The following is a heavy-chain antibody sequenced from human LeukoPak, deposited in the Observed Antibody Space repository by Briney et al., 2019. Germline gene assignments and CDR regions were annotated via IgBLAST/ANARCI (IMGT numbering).Heavy chain of an antibody. CDR2: IYYSGST. V-gene: IGHV4-59*08. D-gene: IGHD2-15*01. J-gene: IGHJ6*02. CDR1: GDSTSSYY. Sequence: KPSETLSLTCIVSGDSTSSYYWSWIRQPPGKGLEWIGYIYYSGSTNYNPSLKSRVTISVDTSKNQFSLKLSSVTAADTAVYFCVRHVAGTCSGGTCYRFYVWGQGTTVTVSS. CDR3: VRHVAGTCSGGTCYRFYV.